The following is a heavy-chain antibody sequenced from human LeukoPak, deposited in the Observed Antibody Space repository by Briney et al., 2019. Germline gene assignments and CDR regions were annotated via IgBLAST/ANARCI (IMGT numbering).Heavy chain of an antibody. CDR2: IHSNGGT. Sequence: PSEPLSLTCSVSGGSINSFYWNWIRQPPGKGLEWIGYIHSNGGTNYNPSLKSRVTMSVDTSKNQFSPKLNSVTAADSAVYFYVRHVSGLYGSRGDFDYWGQGTLVTVSS. CDR3: VRHVSGLYGSRGDFDY. D-gene: IGHD3-10*01. CDR1: GGSINSFY. J-gene: IGHJ4*02. V-gene: IGHV4-59*08.